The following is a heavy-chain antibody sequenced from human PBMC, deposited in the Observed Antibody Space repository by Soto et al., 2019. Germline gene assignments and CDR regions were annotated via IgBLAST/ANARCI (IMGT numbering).Heavy chain of an antibody. J-gene: IGHJ4*02. V-gene: IGHV3-23*01. CDR2: ISGSGGST. D-gene: IGHD2-15*01. CDR1: EFTFSNYA. CDR3: AKGGGDCSGGSCYSGYFDY. Sequence: GGSLRLSCAAPEFTFSNYAMGWVRQAPGKGLEWVSVISGSGGSTYYADSVKGRFTISRDISKNTLYLQMNSLIADDTAVCYCAKGGGDCSGGSCYSGYFDYWGQGTLVTVSS.